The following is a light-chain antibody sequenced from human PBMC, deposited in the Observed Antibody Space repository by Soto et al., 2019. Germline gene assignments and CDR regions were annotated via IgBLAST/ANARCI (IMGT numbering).Light chain of an antibody. CDR3: SSYAGSNNLV. CDR2: EVS. V-gene: IGLV2-8*01. CDR1: SSDVGGYNS. J-gene: IGLJ2*01. Sequence: QSALTLPPSASGSPGQSVTISCTGTSSDVGGYNSVSWYQQHPGKVPRLMIYEVSKRPSGVPDRFSGSKSVNTASLTVSGLQAEDEAYYYCSSYAGSNNLVFGGGTKLTVL.